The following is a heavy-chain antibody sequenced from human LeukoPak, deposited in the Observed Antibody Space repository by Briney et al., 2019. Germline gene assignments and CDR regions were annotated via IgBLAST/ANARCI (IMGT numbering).Heavy chain of an antibody. CDR3: ARVTPAGLAYDY. D-gene: IGHD2-21*01. V-gene: IGHV1-2*06. J-gene: IGHJ4*02. Sequence: EASVKVSCKASGYTFTGYYMHWVRQAPGQGLERMGRINPNSGGTNYAQKFRGRVTMTRDTSISTAYMELSRLRSDDTAVYYCARVTPAGLAYDYWGQGTLVTVSS. CDR1: GYTFTGYY. CDR2: INPNSGGT.